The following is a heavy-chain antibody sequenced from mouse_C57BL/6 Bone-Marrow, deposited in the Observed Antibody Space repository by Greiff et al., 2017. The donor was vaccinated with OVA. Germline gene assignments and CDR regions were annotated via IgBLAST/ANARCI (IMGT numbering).Heavy chain of an antibody. D-gene: IGHD2-1*01. Sequence: VKLQQPGAELVKPGASVKMSCKASGYTFTSYWITWVKQRPGQGLEWIGDIYPGSGSTNYNEKFKSKATLTVDTSSSTAYMQLSSLTSEDSAVYYCARWGGNYPYAMDYWGQGTSVTVSS. CDR1: GYTFTSYW. J-gene: IGHJ4*01. CDR2: IYPGSGST. V-gene: IGHV1-55*01. CDR3: ARWGGNYPYAMDY.